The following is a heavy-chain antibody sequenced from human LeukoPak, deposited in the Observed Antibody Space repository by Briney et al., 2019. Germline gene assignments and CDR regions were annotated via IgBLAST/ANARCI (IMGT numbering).Heavy chain of an antibody. CDR1: GGSINSPNYY. V-gene: IGHV4-39*01. CDR3: ARHQGSDDDGDHTRHWHFDL. CDR2: IHYSGNT. D-gene: IGHD4-17*01. Sequence: SETLSLTCTVSGGSINSPNYYWGWIRQSPGKGLDWIGSIHYSGNTYYNPSLNSRVSMSVATSKNHFSLKVTSVTAADTAMFYCARHQGSDDDGDHTRHWHFDLWGRGTLVTVSS. J-gene: IGHJ2*01.